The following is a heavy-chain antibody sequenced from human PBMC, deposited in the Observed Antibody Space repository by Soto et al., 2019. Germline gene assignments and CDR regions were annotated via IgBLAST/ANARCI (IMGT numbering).Heavy chain of an antibody. V-gene: IGHV1-46*01. CDR3: ARVGVDCSGGSCPVGFDP. Sequence: QVQLVQSGAEVKKPGASVKVSCKASGYTFTSYYMHWVRQAPGQGLEWMGIINPSGGSTSYTQKFPGRVTLTRDTSTSTVYMELSSLRSEDTAVYYCARVGVDCSGGSCPVGFDPWGQGTLVTVSS. CDR2: INPSGGST. D-gene: IGHD2-15*01. J-gene: IGHJ5*02. CDR1: GYTFTSYY.